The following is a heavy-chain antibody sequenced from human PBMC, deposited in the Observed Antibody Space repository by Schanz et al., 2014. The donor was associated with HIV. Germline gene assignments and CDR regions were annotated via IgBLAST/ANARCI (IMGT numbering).Heavy chain of an antibody. CDR1: GFTFDSYG. Sequence: QVQLVESGGGVVQPGRSLRLSCAASGFTFDSYGIHWVRQAPGKGLEWVAVISYDGTKKHYADSVKGRFTISRDNADNSLSLQANSLRAEDTAIYYCVRGQRLNSHSYYRGMAVWGQGTTVAVSS. D-gene: IGHD6-25*01. CDR2: ISYDGTKK. CDR3: VRGQRLNSHSYYRGMAV. J-gene: IGHJ6*02. V-gene: IGHV3-30*03.